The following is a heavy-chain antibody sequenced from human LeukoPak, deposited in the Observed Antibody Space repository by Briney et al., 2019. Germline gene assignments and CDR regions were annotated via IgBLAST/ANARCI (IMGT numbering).Heavy chain of an antibody. CDR1: GSTFTTYW. D-gene: IGHD2-8*01. J-gene: IGHJ4*02. V-gene: IGHV3-7*01. Sequence: GGSLRLSCAASGSTFTTYWMSWVRQAPGKGLEWVANIEQDGSETFYVDSVKGRFTISRDNARNSVYLQMNSLRAEDTAVYYCARLMFLWPPIYFDYWGQGTLVTVSS. CDR2: IEQDGSET. CDR3: ARLMFLWPPIYFDY.